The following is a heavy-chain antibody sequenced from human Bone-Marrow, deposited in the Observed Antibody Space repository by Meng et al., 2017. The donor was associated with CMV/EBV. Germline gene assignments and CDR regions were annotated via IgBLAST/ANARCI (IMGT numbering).Heavy chain of an antibody. D-gene: IGHD3-10*01. CDR2: ISGSGGST. CDR1: GFTFSSYA. V-gene: IGHV3-23*01. Sequence: GGSLRLSCAASGFTFSSYAMSWVRQAPGKGLEWVSAISGSGGSTYYADSVKGRFTISRDNSKNTLYLQRNSLRAEDTAVYYCAKVEGRGRLDYYYYGMDVWGQGTTVTVSS. J-gene: IGHJ6*02. CDR3: AKVEGRGRLDYYYYGMDV.